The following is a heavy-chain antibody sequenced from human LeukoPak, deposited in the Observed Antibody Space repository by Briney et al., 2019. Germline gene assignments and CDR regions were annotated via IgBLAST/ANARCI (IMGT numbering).Heavy chain of an antibody. Sequence: GGSLRLSCAASGFTFSSYAMSWVRQAPGKGLEWVSAISGSGGSTYYADSVKGRFTISRDNSKNTLYLQMNSLRAEDTAVYYCAKVGTGHKSELDAFDIWGQGTMVTVSS. CDR2: ISGSGGST. J-gene: IGHJ3*02. V-gene: IGHV3-23*01. CDR1: GFTFSSYA. CDR3: AKVGTGHKSELDAFDI. D-gene: IGHD1-1*01.